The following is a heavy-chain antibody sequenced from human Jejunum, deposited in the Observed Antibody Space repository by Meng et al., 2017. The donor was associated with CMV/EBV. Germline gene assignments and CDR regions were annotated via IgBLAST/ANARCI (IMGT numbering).Heavy chain of an antibody. CDR2: ITTSGSYI. D-gene: IGHD5-18*01. J-gene: IGHJ4*02. CDR1: FSSYS. Sequence: FSSYSMNWVLQAPGKGLEWVSSITTSGSYIYYASSVKGRFTISRDNAKNSLFLQMDSLRAEDTAVYYCARDTAIDPAMAGAFDYWGQGTLVTVSS. V-gene: IGHV3-21*01. CDR3: ARDTAIDPAMAGAFDY.